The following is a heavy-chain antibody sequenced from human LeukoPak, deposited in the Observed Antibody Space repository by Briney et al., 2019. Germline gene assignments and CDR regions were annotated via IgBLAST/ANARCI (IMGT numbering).Heavy chain of an antibody. J-gene: IGHJ4*02. V-gene: IGHV3-21*01. CDR1: GFTFSSYG. Sequence: PGGSLRLSCAASGFTFSSYGMNWVRQAPGKGLEWVSSISSSSSYIYYADSVKGRFTISRDNAKNSLYLQMNSLRAEDTAVYYCARDVEWLVPNFDYWGQGTLVTVSS. CDR3: ARDVEWLVPNFDY. D-gene: IGHD6-19*01. CDR2: ISSSSSYI.